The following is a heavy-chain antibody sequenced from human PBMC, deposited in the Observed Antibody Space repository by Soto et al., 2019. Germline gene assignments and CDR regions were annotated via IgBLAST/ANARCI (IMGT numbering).Heavy chain of an antibody. D-gene: IGHD1-26*01. CDR3: ARGSAFIGLDY. Sequence: GGALRLSCETSGFTLSRYNMNLVRQAPGKGLEWVSSIGTSGSYIYDTDSVKGRFTISRDNTKDSLYLQMNSLRAEDTAIYYCARGSAFIGLDYWGQGTPVTVSS. J-gene: IGHJ4*02. CDR1: GFTLSRYN. CDR2: IGTSGSYI. V-gene: IGHV3-21*01.